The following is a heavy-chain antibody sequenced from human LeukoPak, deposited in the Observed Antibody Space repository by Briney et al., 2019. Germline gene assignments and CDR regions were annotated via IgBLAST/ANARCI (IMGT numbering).Heavy chain of an antibody. D-gene: IGHD6-13*01. J-gene: IGHJ5*02. CDR2: IYHSGST. V-gene: IGHV4-30-2*01. CDR3: ARGPPAGIAAAGTSWFDP. CDR1: GGSISSGGYS. Sequence: SQTLSLTCAVSGGSISSGGYSWSWIRQPPGKGLEWIGYIYHSGSTYYNPSLKSRVTISVDRSKNQFSLKLSSVPAADTAVYYCARGPPAGIAAAGTSWFDPWGQGTLVTVSS.